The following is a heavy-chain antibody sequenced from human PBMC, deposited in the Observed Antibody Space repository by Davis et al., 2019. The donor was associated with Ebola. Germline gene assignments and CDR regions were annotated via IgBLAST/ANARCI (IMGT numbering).Heavy chain of an antibody. V-gene: IGHV1-2*02. D-gene: IGHD3-22*01. J-gene: IGHJ4*02. CDR2: INPNSGGT. CDR3: ARGFTTKDY. Sequence: ASVKVSCKASGGTFSSYAISWVRQAPGQGLEWMGWINPNSGGTNYAQKFQGRVTMTRDTSISTAYMELSRLRSDDTAVYYCARGFTTKDYWGQGTLVTVSS. CDR1: GGTFSSYA.